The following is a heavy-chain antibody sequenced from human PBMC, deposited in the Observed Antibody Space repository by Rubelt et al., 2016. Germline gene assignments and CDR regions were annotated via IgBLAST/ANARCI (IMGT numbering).Heavy chain of an antibody. D-gene: IGHD1-26*01. CDR2: IYYSGST. CDR3: ARPSSSGSYGY. Sequence: QLQLQESGPGVVKPSETLSLTCTVSGDSISSGGYSWSWIRQPPGKGLEWIGYIYYSGSTYYNPSLKSRVTISVDTSKNQFSLKLNTGTAADTAVYYCARPSSSGSYGYWRQGTLVTVSS. CDR1: GDSISSGGYS. V-gene: IGHV4-30-4*07. J-gene: IGHJ4*02.